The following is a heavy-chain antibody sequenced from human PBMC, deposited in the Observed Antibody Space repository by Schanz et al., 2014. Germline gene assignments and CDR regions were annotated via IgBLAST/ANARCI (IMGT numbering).Heavy chain of an antibody. CDR2: IKHDGSVK. Sequence: EVQLLESGGGLVEPGGSLRLSCATSGLTFTSAWMSWVRQAPGKGPEWVANIKHDGSVKDYVDSVEGRFTISRDNAKSSLYLQMNSLRVEDTAVYYCAASSGWHPSTDYWGQGTLVTVSS. J-gene: IGHJ4*02. CDR3: AASSGWHPSTDY. CDR1: GLTFTSAW. D-gene: IGHD6-19*01. V-gene: IGHV3-7*05.